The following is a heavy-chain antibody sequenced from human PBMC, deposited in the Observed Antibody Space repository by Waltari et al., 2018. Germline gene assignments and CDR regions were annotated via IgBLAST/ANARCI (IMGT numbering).Heavy chain of an antibody. V-gene: IGHV3-13*01. CDR1: GFTFSSYD. CDR3: ARGSYYGSGSYDY. Sequence: EVQLVESGGGLVQPGGSLRLSCAASGFTFSSYDMHWVRQATGKGLDWVSASGSAGNTYYPGSVEGRFTISRENAKNSLYLQMNSLRAGDTAVYYWARGSYYGSGSYDYWGQGTLVTVSS. D-gene: IGHD3-10*01. J-gene: IGHJ4*02. CDR2: SGSAGNT.